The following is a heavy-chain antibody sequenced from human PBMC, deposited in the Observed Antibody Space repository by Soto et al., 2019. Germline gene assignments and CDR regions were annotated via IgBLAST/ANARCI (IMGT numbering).Heavy chain of an antibody. CDR3: AKSIEGGPMDV. J-gene: IGHJ6*02. CDR2: IFPRDSDT. CDR1: GYTFSNHW. D-gene: IGHD1-26*01. V-gene: IGHV5-51*01. Sequence: PGESLKISCQGSGYTFSNHWINWVRLVPGKGLEWTGIIFPRDSDTRYSPSLQGQVIISVDKSTNTAYLQWTRLTASDTAIYYCAKSIEGGPMDVWGQGTTVTVSS.